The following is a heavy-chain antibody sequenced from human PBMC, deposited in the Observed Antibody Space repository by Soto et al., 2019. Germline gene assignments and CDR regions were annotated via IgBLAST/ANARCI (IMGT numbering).Heavy chain of an antibody. J-gene: IGHJ6*02. CDR2: ISWNSGTI. CDR3: AKARGRYYYYGMDV. Sequence: PGGSLRLSCEASGFTFGDFAMHWVRQAPGKGLEWVSGISWNSGTIGYADSVRGRFTMSRDNAKKSLYLQTSSLRPEDTALYYCAKARGRYYYYGMDVWGQGTTVTVSS. V-gene: IGHV3-9*01. CDR1: GFTFGDFA.